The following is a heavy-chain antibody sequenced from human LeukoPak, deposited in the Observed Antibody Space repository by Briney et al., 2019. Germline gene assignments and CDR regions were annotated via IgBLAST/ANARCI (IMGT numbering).Heavy chain of an antibody. Sequence: PGGSLRLSCAASGFTVSSNYMSWVRQAPGKGLEWVSVIYSGGSTYYADSVKGRFTISRHNSKNTLYLQMNSLRAEDTAVYYCARDSYYYGSGSPSDVWGQGTTVTVSS. CDR1: GFTVSSNY. V-gene: IGHV3-53*01. D-gene: IGHD3-10*01. CDR3: ARDSYYYGSGSPSDV. CDR2: IYSGGST. J-gene: IGHJ6*02.